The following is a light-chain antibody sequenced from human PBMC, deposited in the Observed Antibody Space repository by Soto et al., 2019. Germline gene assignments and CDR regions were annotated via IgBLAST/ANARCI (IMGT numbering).Light chain of an antibody. CDR2: DVS. J-gene: IGLJ2*01. V-gene: IGLV2-14*01. Sequence: QSVLTQPASVSGSPGQSITISCTGTSSDVGGYNYASWYQQHPGKAPKLMIYDVSNRPSEVSNRFSGSKSDNTASLTISGLQAEDEADYYCSSYTTSSTLVFGGGTKLTVL. CDR1: SSDVGGYNY. CDR3: SSYTTSSTLV.